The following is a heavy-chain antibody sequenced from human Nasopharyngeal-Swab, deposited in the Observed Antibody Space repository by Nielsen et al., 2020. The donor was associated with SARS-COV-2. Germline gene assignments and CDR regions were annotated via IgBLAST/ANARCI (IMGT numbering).Heavy chain of an antibody. V-gene: IGHV3-7*01. CDR2: IKQDGSEK. CDR1: GFTVTNNY. CDR3: AKDGEPALHTFFDY. J-gene: IGHJ4*02. Sequence: GGSLRLSCAASGFTVTNNYMTWVRQVPGKGLEWVANIKQDGSEKYYADSVKGRFTISRDNSKNTLYLQMNSLRAEDTAMYYCAKDGEPALHTFFDYWGQGTLVTVSS. D-gene: IGHD2-21*02.